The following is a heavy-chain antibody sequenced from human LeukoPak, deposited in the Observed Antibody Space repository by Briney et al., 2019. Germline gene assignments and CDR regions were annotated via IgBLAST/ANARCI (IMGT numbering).Heavy chain of an antibody. CDR1: GFTFSSYA. D-gene: IGHD6-19*01. Sequence: GRSLRLSYAASGFTFSSYAMHWVRQAPGKGLEWVAVISYDGSNKYYADSVKGRFTISRDNSKNTLYLQMNSLRAEDTAVYYCARGVVPNSSGWYLDYWGQGTLVTVSS. CDR2: ISYDGSNK. J-gene: IGHJ4*02. V-gene: IGHV3-30-3*01. CDR3: ARGVVPNSSGWYLDY.